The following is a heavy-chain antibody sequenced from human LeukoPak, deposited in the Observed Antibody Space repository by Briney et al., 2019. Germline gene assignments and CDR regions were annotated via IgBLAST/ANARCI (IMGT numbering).Heavy chain of an antibody. CDR1: GYTFTGYY. D-gene: IGHD3-10*01. CDR2: INPNSGGT. CDR3: AREPRSGSYYKDRYYFDY. Sequence: ASVKVSCKASGYTFTGYYMHWVRQAPGQGLEWMGWINPNSGGTNYAQKFQGRVTMTRDTSISTAYMELSRLRSDDTAVYYCAREPRSGSYYKDRYYFDYWDQGTLVTVSS. J-gene: IGHJ4*02. V-gene: IGHV1-2*02.